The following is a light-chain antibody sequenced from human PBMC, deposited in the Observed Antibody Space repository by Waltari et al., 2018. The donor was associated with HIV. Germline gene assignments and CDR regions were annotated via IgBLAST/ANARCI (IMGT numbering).Light chain of an antibody. CDR2: EVS. CDR1: SSDVGGYNY. J-gene: IGLJ3*02. V-gene: IGLV2-8*01. Sequence: QSALTQPPSASGSPGQSVTISCTGTSSDVGGYNYVSWYKQHPGKAPKLMIYEVSKRPSGVPDRFSGSKSGNTASLTVSGLQAEDEADYYCSSSRVFGGGTKLTVL. CDR3: SSSRV.